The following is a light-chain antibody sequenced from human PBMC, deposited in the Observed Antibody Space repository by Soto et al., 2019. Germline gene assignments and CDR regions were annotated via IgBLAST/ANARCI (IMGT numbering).Light chain of an antibody. CDR2: DNN. Sequence: QSVLTQPPSVSAAPGQRVTISCSGSSSNIGNDYVSWYQQSPGTAPKLLIYDNNKRPSGIPDRFSGSKSGTSATLDITGLQTGDEADYYCGTWDYSLNAGAFGGGTQLTVL. CDR3: GTWDYSLNAGA. J-gene: IGLJ2*01. V-gene: IGLV1-51*01. CDR1: SSNIGNDY.